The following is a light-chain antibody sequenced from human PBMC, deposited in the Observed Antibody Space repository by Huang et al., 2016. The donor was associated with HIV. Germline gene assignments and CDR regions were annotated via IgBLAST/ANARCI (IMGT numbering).Light chain of an antibody. CDR3: LQHYIFPPT. V-gene: IGKV1-6*01. CDR2: AAS. Sequence: AIQMTQSPSSLSASVGDRVSISCRSSQGVRKDLAWYQQRPGKAPKLIIYAASSLENGVPARFSGSQSGTDFTLTISSLQPEDFATYYCLQHYIFPPTFGQGTRVEIK. CDR1: QGVRKD. J-gene: IGKJ1*01.